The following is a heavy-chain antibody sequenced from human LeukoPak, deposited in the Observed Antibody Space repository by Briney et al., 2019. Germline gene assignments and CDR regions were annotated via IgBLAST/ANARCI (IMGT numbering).Heavy chain of an antibody. Sequence: PSETLSLTCTVSGGSVSSGSYYRSWIRQPPGKGLEWIGYIYYSGSTNYNPSLKSRVTISVDTSKNQFSLKLSSVTAADTAVYYCARETTYYYGSGLDAFDIWGQGTMVTVSS. V-gene: IGHV4-61*01. J-gene: IGHJ3*02. D-gene: IGHD3-10*01. CDR2: IYYSGST. CDR1: GGSVSSGSYY. CDR3: ARETTYYYGSGLDAFDI.